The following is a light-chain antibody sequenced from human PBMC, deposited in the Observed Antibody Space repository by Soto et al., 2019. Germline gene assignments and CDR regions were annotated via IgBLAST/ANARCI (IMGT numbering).Light chain of an antibody. CDR2: GAS. J-gene: IGKJ3*01. CDR3: HQYGSTPFT. CDR1: QSVSTNY. V-gene: IGKV3-20*01. Sequence: EIVLTQSPGTLSLSPGDRATLSCRASQSVSTNYLAWYQQKLGQAPRLLIYGASSRATGIPDRFSGNGSGTDVTLTISRLEPEDFAVYYCHQYGSTPFTFVPVTKLDIK.